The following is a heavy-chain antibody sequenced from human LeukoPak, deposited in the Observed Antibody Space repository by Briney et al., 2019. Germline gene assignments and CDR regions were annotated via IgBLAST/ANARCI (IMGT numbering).Heavy chain of an antibody. V-gene: IGHV4-4*07. Sequence: SETLTLTCTVTGGSISNHFCSWIRQPAGKGLEWIARVSTSGSNYYNPSPKSRLIMSADTSKNQFSLKLTSMPAADTAAYYCARGDIVMGGGGNWFEPGGQGTLVIVSA. J-gene: IGHJ5*02. D-gene: IGHD2-21*01. CDR3: ARGDIVMGGGGNWFEP. CDR2: VSTSGSN. CDR1: GGSISNHF.